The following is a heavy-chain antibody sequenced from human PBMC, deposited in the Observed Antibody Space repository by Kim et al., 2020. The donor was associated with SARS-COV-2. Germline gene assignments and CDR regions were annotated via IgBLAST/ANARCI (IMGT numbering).Heavy chain of an antibody. CDR1: GFTFSSYA. Sequence: GGSLRLSCAASGFTFSSYAMTWVRQAPGKGLEWVSSIIGGGSRTSYGDSVKGRFSISRDNSRNTLYLQMNNLRVEDTALYYCAKERLSTSVFTFDYWGQGALVTVSS. J-gene: IGHJ4*02. CDR2: IIGGGSRT. D-gene: IGHD6-6*01. V-gene: IGHV3-23*01. CDR3: AKERLSTSVFTFDY.